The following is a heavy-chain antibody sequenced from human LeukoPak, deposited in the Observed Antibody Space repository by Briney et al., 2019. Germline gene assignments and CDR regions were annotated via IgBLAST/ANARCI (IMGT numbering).Heavy chain of an antibody. Sequence: ASVKVSCKASGYTFIGCYLHWVRQAPGQGLEWMGWINPNTGDTNYAQNFQGTVTMTRDTSITTAHMELSSLGSDDTAVYYCARDSPAVSGRYNSWGQGTLITVSS. V-gene: IGHV1-2*02. CDR2: INPNTGDT. D-gene: IGHD6-19*01. CDR3: ARDSPAVSGRYNS. CDR1: GYTFIGCY. J-gene: IGHJ4*02.